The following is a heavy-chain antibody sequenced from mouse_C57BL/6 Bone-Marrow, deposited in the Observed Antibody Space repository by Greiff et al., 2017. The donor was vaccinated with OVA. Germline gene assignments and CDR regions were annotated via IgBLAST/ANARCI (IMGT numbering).Heavy chain of an antibody. CDR1: GYTFTSYW. Sequence: QVQLQQPGAELVKPGASVKLSCKASGYTFTSYWMHWVKQRPGRGLEWIGRIDPNSGGTKYNEKFKSKATLTVDKSSSTAYMQLSSLTSEDSAVYYCARESMITKGAWFAYWGQGTLVTVSA. V-gene: IGHV1-62-3*01. J-gene: IGHJ3*01. CDR3: ARESMITKGAWFAY. CDR2: IDPNSGGT. D-gene: IGHD2-4*01.